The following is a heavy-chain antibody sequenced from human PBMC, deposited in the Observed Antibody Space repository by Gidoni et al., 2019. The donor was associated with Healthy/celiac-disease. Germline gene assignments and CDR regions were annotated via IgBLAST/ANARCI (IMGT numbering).Heavy chain of an antibody. V-gene: IGHV4-59*01. J-gene: IGHJ6*03. Sequence: QVQLQESGPGLVKPSATLSLTCTVSGGSISRSYWSWIRQPPGKGLEWIGYIYSSGSTNHNPSIKSRVTISVDTSKNQFSLKRSSVTAADTAVYYCGRGGTYYDFWSGYPTYSYYYYMDVWGKGTTVTVSS. CDR1: GGSISRSY. CDR2: IYSSGST. CDR3: GRGGTYYDFWSGYPTYSYYYYMDV. D-gene: IGHD3-3*01.